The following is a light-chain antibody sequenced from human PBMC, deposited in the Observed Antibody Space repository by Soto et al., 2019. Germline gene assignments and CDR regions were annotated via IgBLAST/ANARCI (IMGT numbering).Light chain of an antibody. V-gene: IGKV3-11*01. CDR3: QQRSNWPLT. CDR1: QSVNRY. J-gene: IGKJ4*01. CDR2: DAS. Sequence: EIVLTQSPATLSLSPGERATLSCRASQSVNRYLAWYQQKPGQAPRLLIYDASNRATGIPPRFSGSGSGTDFTLTISSLEPEDFAVYYCQQRSNWPLTFGGGTKVEIK.